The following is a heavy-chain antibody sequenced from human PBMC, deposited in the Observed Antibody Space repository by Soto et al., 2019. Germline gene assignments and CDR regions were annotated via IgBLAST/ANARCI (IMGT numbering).Heavy chain of an antibody. J-gene: IGHJ6*03. CDR2: IDKVGTDS. CDR3: ARGWFGPDV. V-gene: IGHV3-74*01. D-gene: IGHD3-10*01. CDR1: EFTFSGRS. Sequence: EVQLVESGGGLVQPGGSLRLSCAASEFTFSGRSVHWVRQAPGKGLVWVSGIDKVGTDSTYADSVKGRFTSARDNAKNTVYLQMTRLRVVDTGVYYCARGWFGPDVWGKGTTVTVSS.